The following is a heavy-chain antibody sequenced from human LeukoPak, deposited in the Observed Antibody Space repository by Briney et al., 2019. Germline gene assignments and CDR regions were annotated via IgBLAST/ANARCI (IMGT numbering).Heavy chain of an antibody. CDR3: ARVKRVTMVRGVIHHNWFDP. Sequence: PSETLSLTCTVSGGSISSYYWSWIRQPAGKGLEWIGRIYTSGSTNYNPSLKSRVTMSVDTSKNQFSLKLSSVTAADTAAYYCARVKRVTMVRGVIHHNWFDPWGQGTLVTVSS. J-gene: IGHJ5*02. CDR2: IYTSGST. CDR1: GGSISSYY. V-gene: IGHV4-4*07. D-gene: IGHD3-10*01.